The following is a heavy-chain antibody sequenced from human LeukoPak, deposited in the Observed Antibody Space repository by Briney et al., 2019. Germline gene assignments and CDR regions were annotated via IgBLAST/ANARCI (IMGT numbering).Heavy chain of an antibody. CDR2: ISSSSSYI. J-gene: IGHJ3*02. V-gene: IGHV3-21*01. Sequence: GGSLRLSCAASGFTFSSYSMNWVRQAPGKGLEWVSSISSSSSYIYYADSVKGRSTISRDDAKNSLYLQMNSLRAEDTAVYYCARDRLGPDNLLTEYYAPTDYDGFNIWGQGTMVTVSS. CDR1: GFTFSSYS. D-gene: IGHD3-9*01. CDR3: ARDRLGPDNLLTEYYAPTDYDGFNI.